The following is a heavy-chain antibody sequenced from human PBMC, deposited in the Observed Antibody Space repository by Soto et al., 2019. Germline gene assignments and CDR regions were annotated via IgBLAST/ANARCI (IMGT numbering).Heavy chain of an antibody. D-gene: IGHD3-16*01. CDR1: GFSFSNNG. J-gene: IGHJ4*02. CDR3: AKDRVESGLGEIDY. CDR2: ISYDGSKK. Sequence: GGSLRLSCAASGFSFSNNGMHWVRQAPGKGLEWVAIISYDGSKKYYADSVKGRFTISRDNSKNTLYLQMNSLRVGDTAIYYCAKDRVESGLGEIDYWGQGTLVTVSS. V-gene: IGHV3-30*18.